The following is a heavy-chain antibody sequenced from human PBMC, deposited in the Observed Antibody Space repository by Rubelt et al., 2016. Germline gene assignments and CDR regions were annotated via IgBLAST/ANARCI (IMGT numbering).Heavy chain of an antibody. CDR2: LKSKTDSEKS. CDR3: TKDSYGSYPDDAFDI. J-gene: IGHJ3*02. V-gene: IGHV3-15*01. CDR1: FRSAW. Sequence: FRSAWMSWVRQAPGKGLEWVGRLKSKTDSEKSDYAAPVKGRFTISRDDSQSTLYLQMTSLKTEDTAMYYCTKDSYGSYPDDAFDIWGQGTMVTVSS. D-gene: IGHD4-17*01.